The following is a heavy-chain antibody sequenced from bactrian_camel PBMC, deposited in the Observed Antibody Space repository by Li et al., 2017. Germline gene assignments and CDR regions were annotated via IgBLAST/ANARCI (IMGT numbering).Heavy chain of an antibody. CDR3: AKDTSSGSWYGRPFGY. D-gene: IGHD6*01. Sequence: HVQLVESGGGSVQVGGSLRLSCVASGDTIGRYCMGWFRQIPDKEREGVAGIESDGRPSYADSVKGRFTISRDNAKNTLYLQLNSLQTEDTAMYYCAKDTSSGSWYGRPFGYWGQGTQVTVSS. CDR2: IESDGRP. J-gene: IGHJ6*01. CDR1: GDTIGRYC. V-gene: IGHV3S55*01.